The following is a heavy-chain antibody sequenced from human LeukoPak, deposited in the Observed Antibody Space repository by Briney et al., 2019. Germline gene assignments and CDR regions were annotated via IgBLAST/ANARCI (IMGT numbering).Heavy chain of an antibody. D-gene: IGHD3-10*01. V-gene: IGHV4-34*01. CDR3: ARQESGGFGELIDY. J-gene: IGHJ4*02. Sequence: PSETLSLTCAVYGGSFSGYYWSWIRQPPGKGLEWIGEINHSGSTNYNPSLKSRVTISVDTSKNQFSLKLSSVTAADTAVYYCARQESGGFGELIDYWGQGTLVTVSS. CDR2: INHSGST. CDR1: GGSFSGYY.